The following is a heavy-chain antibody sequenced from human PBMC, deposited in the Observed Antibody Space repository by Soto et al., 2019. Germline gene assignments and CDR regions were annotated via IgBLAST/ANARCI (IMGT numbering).Heavy chain of an antibody. CDR1: GFTFTSSA. Sequence: SVKVSCKASGFTFTSSAVQWVRQARGQRLEWIGWIVVGSGNTNYAQKFQERVTITRDMSTSTAYMELSSLRSEDTAVYYCAAEGVKGGSSWYDVRYYYYGMDVWGQGTTVTVSS. CDR2: IVVGSGNT. D-gene: IGHD6-13*01. V-gene: IGHV1-58*01. CDR3: AAEGVKGGSSWYDVRYYYYGMDV. J-gene: IGHJ6*02.